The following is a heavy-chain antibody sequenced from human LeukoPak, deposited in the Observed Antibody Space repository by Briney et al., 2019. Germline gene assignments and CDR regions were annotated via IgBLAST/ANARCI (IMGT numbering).Heavy chain of an antibody. V-gene: IGHV3-53*01. D-gene: IGHD3-10*01. CDR1: GFTVSSNY. J-gene: IGHJ3*02. CDR3: ASLYGSGSLYAFDI. Sequence: GGSLRLSCAASGFTVSSNYMSWVRQAPGKGLEWVSVIYSGGSTYYADSVKGRFTISRDNSKNTLYLQMNSLRAEDTAVYYCASLYGSGSLYAFDIWGQGTMVTVSS. CDR2: IYSGGST.